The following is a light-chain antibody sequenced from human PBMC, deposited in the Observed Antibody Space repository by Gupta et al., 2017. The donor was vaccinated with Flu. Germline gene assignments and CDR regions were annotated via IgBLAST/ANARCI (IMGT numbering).Light chain of an antibody. CDR2: LGS. V-gene: IGKV2-28*01. J-gene: IGKJ1*01. CDR1: QSLLHSNGYNY. Sequence: PVTPGEPAYISCRSSQSLLHSNGYNYLDWYLQKPGQSPQLMIYLGSNRASGVPDRFSGSGSGTDFTLKSSRVEAEDVGVYYCMQALQIRTFGQGTKVEIK. CDR3: MQALQIRT.